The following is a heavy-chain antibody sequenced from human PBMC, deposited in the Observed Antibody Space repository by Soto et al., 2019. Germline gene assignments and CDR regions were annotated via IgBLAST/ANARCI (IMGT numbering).Heavy chain of an antibody. V-gene: IGHV4-59*01. J-gene: IGHJ4*02. D-gene: IGHD6-19*01. CDR1: GGSISSFD. CDR3: ARGGWKLFDY. CDR2: FYYSGST. Sequence: PSETLSLTCTVLGGSISSFDWSWIRQPPGKGLEWIGYFYYSGSTNYNPSLKSRVTISVDTSKNQFSLKLSSVTAADTAVYYCARGGWKLFDYWGQGTLVTVSS.